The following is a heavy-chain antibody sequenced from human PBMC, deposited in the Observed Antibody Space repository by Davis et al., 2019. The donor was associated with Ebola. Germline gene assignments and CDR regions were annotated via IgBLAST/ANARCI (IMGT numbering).Heavy chain of an antibody. J-gene: IGHJ4*02. D-gene: IGHD6-13*01. CDR1: GFTFSDYY. CDR3: ANSRSSWADYFDY. V-gene: IGHV3-11*03. CDR2: ISSSSSYT. Sequence: GESLKISCAASGFTFSDYYMSWIRQAPGKGLEWVSYISSSSSYTYYADSVKGRFTISRDNSKNTLYLQMNSLRAEDTAVYYCANSRSSWADYFDYWGQGTLVTVSS.